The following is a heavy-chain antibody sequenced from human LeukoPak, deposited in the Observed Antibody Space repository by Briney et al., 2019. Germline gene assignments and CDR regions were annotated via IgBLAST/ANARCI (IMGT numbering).Heavy chain of an antibody. Sequence: GGPLRLSCAASGFTFNRYWMSWVRQAPGKGLEWVAQMKSDGSEEYYADSVRGRFTISRDNSKNTLYLQMNSLRTEDTAVYYCARDLYDYGSYWGQGTLVTVSS. D-gene: IGHD4/OR15-4a*01. CDR1: GFTFNRYW. CDR2: MKSDGSEE. J-gene: IGHJ4*02. V-gene: IGHV3-7*01. CDR3: ARDLYDYGSY.